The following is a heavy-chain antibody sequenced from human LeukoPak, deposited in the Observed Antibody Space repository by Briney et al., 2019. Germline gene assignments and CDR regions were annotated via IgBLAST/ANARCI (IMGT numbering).Heavy chain of an antibody. CDR2: ISGSGGST. CDR1: GFTFSSYA. V-gene: IGHV3-23*01. CDR3: AKDTAMVT. D-gene: IGHD5-18*01. J-gene: IGHJ4*02. Sequence: GGSLTLSCAASGFTFSSYAMSWVRHAPGQGLDWVSAISGSGGSTYYADSVKGRLTISRDNSKNTLYLQMNSLRAEDTAVYYCAKDTAMVTWGQGTLVTVSS.